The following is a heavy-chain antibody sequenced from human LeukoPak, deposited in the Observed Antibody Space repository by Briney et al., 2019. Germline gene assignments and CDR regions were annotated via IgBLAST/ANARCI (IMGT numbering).Heavy chain of an antibody. V-gene: IGHV3-21*01. CDR1: GLTFSSYW. J-gene: IGHJ4*02. CDR2: ISSSSSYI. Sequence: GGSLRLSCAASGLTFSSYWMSWVRQAPGKGLEWVSSISSSSSYIYYADSVKGRFTISRDNAKNSLYLQMNSLRAEDTAVYYCARAHSGWYDYWGQGTLVTVSS. CDR3: ARAHSGWYDY. D-gene: IGHD6-19*01.